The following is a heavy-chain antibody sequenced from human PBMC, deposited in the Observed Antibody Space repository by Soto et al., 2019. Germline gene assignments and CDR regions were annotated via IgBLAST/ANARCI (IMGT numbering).Heavy chain of an antibody. CDR3: ASTEELELHGRGYYYYMDV. V-gene: IGHV4-59*01. CDR1: GGYISRYY. D-gene: IGHD1-7*01. Sequence: PSETLSLTCTGSGGYISRYYWSWIRQPPGKGLEWIGYIYYSGSTNYNPSLKSRVTISVDTSKNQFSLKLSSVTAADTAVYYCASTEELELHGRGYYYYMDVWGKGTTVTVSS. J-gene: IGHJ6*03. CDR2: IYYSGST.